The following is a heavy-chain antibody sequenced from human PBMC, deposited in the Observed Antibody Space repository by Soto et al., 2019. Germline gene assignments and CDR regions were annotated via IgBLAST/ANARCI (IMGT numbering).Heavy chain of an antibody. CDR2: ISTYSGDP. CDR3: ARVLGGGSNKRLDY. D-gene: IGHD1-26*01. V-gene: IGHV1-18*01. CDR1: GYTFRTVG. J-gene: IGHJ4*02. Sequence: QVQLVQSGAEVKKPGASVKVSCKASGYTFRTVGISWVRQAPGQGLECMGWISTYSGDPNYAQKLQGRVTMTTDSATRTVYLELRSLRSDVKAVYYCARVLGGGSNKRLDYWGQGTLVTVSS.